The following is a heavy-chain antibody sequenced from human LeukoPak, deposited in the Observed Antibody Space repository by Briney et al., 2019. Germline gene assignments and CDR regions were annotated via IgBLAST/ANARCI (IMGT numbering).Heavy chain of an antibody. CDR2: IYTSGST. J-gene: IGHJ3*02. CDR3: ARDFGVAAFDI. V-gene: IGHV4-61*02. Sequence: SETLSLTCTVSGGSISSGSYYWSWIRQPAGKGLEWIGRIYTSGSTNYNPPLKSRVTISVDTSKNQFSLKLSSVTAADTAVYYCARDFGVAAFDIWGQGTMVTVSS. CDR1: GGSISSGSYY. D-gene: IGHD3-16*01.